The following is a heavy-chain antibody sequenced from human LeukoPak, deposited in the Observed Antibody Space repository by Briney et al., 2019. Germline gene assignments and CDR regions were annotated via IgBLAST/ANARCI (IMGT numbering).Heavy chain of an antibody. CDR1: GGSISSYY. D-gene: IGHD6-13*01. Sequence: PSETLSLTCTVSGGSISSYYWSWIRQPPGKGLEWIGYIYYSGSTNYNPSLKSRVTISVDTSKNQFSLKLSSVTAADTAVYYCARGIAAAVYWGQGTPVTVSS. V-gene: IGHV4-59*01. J-gene: IGHJ4*02. CDR3: ARGIAAAVY. CDR2: IYYSGST.